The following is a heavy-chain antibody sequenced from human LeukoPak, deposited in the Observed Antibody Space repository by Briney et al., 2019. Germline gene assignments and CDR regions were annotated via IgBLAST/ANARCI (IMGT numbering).Heavy chain of an antibody. CDR1: GGSVNSGNYY. Sequence: SETLSLTCTVSGGSVNSGNYYWSWIRQPAGRGLEWIGRIYTSGYTDYSSSLKSRVTISLDTSKNQFSLKLSSVTAADTAVYYCARTLAVAGSYYFDYWGQRTLVTVSS. CDR3: ARTLAVAGSYYFDY. J-gene: IGHJ4*02. D-gene: IGHD6-19*01. CDR2: IYTSGYT. V-gene: IGHV4-61*10.